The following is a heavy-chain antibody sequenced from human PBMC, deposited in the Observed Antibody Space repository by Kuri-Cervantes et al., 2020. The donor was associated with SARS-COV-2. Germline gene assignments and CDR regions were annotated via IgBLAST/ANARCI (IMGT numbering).Heavy chain of an antibody. J-gene: IGHJ4*02. D-gene: IGHD3-10*01. Sequence: GSLRLSCTASGFTFGDYAMSWIRQPPGKGLEWIGEINHSGSTNYNPSLKSRVTISVDTSKNQFSLKLSSVTAADTAVYYCARGRPHRLLWFGDLCDYWGQGTLVTVSS. CDR3: ARGRPHRLLWFGDLCDY. CDR2: INHSGST. CDR1: GFTFGDYA. V-gene: IGHV4-34*01.